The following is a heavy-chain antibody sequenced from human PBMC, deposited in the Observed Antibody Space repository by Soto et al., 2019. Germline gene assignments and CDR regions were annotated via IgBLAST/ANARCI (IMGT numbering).Heavy chain of an antibody. D-gene: IGHD3-10*01. CDR1: GYTFTGYY. J-gene: IGHJ6*01. CDR3: ASYIGSRPSEFYYYGMNV. V-gene: IGHV1-2*02. Sequence: ASVKVSCKASGYTFTGYYMHWVRQAPGQGLEWMGWINPNSGGTNYAQKFQARATMTRDTSIGTAYMELGRLRSEDTVAYYCASYIGSRPSEFYYYGMNVWGQGTTVTVSS. CDR2: INPNSGGT.